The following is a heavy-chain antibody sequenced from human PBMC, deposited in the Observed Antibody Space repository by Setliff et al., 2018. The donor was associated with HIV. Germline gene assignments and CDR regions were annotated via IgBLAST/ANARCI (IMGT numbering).Heavy chain of an antibody. CDR3: AKAFGYCSGGSCPVLMDV. D-gene: IGHD2-15*01. J-gene: IGHJ6*03. Sequence: LSCAASGFTFTSYWMIWVRQAPGKGLEWVANINQDGNEKNYVDSVKGRFTISRDNAKNSLYLQMNSLRAKDAAVYYCAKAFGYCSGGSCPVLMDVWGKGTTVTVSS. CDR1: GFTFTSYW. CDR2: INQDGNEK. V-gene: IGHV3-7*01.